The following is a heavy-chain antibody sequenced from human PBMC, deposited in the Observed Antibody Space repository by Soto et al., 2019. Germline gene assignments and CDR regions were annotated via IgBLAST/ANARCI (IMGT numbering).Heavy chain of an antibody. J-gene: IGHJ6*02. D-gene: IGHD2-2*01. V-gene: IGHV3-33*01. CDR3: TRGYCSSTSCYAGRTYYYYGMDV. CDR2: IWYDGSNK. Sequence: GGSLRLSCAASGFTFSSYGMHWVRQAPGKGLEWVAVIWYDGSNKYYADSVKGRFTISRDNSKNTLYLQMNSLRAEDTAVYYCTRGYCSSTSCYAGRTYYYYGMDVWGQGTTVTVSS. CDR1: GFTFSSYG.